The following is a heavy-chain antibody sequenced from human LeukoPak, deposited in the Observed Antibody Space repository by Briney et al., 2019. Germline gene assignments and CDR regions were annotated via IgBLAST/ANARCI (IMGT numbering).Heavy chain of an antibody. CDR3: ARYSSSSCDAFDI. Sequence: SETLSLTCTVSGGSISTSTYYWGWVRQPPGEGLEWIGSFYYSGATYYNPSLKSRVTISEDTSVNQFSLKLSSVTAADTAVYYCARYSSSSCDAFDIWGQGTMVTVSS. CDR2: FYYSGAT. J-gene: IGHJ3*02. V-gene: IGHV4-39*07. CDR1: GGSISTSTYY. D-gene: IGHD6-6*01.